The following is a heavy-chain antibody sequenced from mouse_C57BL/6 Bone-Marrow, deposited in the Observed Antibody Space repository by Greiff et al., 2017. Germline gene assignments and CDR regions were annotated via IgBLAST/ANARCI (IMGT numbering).Heavy chain of an antibody. CDR1: GFTFSSYG. J-gene: IGHJ2*01. CDR2: ISSGGSYT. Sequence: EVQGVESGGDLVKPGGSLKLSCAASGFTFSSYGMSWVRQTPDKRLEWVATISSGGSYTYYPDSVKGRFTISRDNAKNTLYLQMSSLKSEDTAMYYCARHEAVVAYRGYYFDYWGQGTTLTVSS. CDR3: ARHEAVVAYRGYYFDY. D-gene: IGHD1-1*01. V-gene: IGHV5-6*01.